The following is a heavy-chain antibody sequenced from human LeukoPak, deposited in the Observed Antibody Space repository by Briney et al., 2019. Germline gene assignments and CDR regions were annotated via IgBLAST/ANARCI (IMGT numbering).Heavy chain of an antibody. V-gene: IGHV3-7*01. CDR1: GFTFSNYW. D-gene: IGHD2-15*01. CDR3: VRELVVGPAEYFQN. CDR2: INKDGSET. J-gene: IGHJ1*01. Sequence: GGSLRLSCVASGFTFSNYWMAWIRHAPGRGLEWVANINKDGSETYYLDSVRGRFTISRDNAKNSLYLQMNTLGAEDTAVYYCVRELVVGPAEYFQNWGQGTLVTVSS.